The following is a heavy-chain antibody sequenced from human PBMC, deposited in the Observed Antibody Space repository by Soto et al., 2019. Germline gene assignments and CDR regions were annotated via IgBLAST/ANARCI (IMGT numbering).Heavy chain of an antibody. CDR2: INPSGGST. V-gene: IGHV1-46*01. Sequence: QVQLVQSGAEVKKPGASVKVSCKASGYTFTSYYMHWVRQAPGQGLEWMGIINPSGGSTSYAQKFQGRVTMTRDTSTSTVYMELSSLRSEDTAVYYCARDFEPYMVVGPAATIQYYGMDVWGQGTTVTVSS. CDR1: GYTFTSYY. CDR3: ARDFEPYMVVGPAATIQYYGMDV. D-gene: IGHD2-2*01. J-gene: IGHJ6*02.